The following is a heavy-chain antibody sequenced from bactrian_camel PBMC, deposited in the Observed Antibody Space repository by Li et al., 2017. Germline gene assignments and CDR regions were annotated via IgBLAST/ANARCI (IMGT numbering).Heavy chain of an antibody. CDR2: IYTRSGSP. V-gene: IGHV3S1*01. Sequence: QVQLVESGGGSVQAGGSLRISCAVSGSTDFVAWFRQGAGEGREGVAAIYTRSGSPFYSDSVKGRFTISQDNGKNNLYLQMDSLQVEDTAVYYCAADITIPTQPCGYGYNFWGQGTQVTVS. CDR3: AADITIPTQPCGYGYNF. CDR1: GSTDF. J-gene: IGHJ4*01. D-gene: IGHD4*01.